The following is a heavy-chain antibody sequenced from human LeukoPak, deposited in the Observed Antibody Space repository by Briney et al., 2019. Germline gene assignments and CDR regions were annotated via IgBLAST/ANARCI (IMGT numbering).Heavy chain of an antibody. Sequence: GGSLRLAYAASGFTFNSYAMSWVRQAPGRGMEWDLGLSVSGGSENYADSVKGRFTISRDNSKTTLYLQMNSLRAEDTAVYYCAKDRGSGYYFTVYYFYYWGQGTLVTVSS. CDR3: AKDRGSGYYFTVYYFYY. J-gene: IGHJ4*02. V-gene: IGHV3-23*01. CDR2: LSVSGGSE. CDR1: GFTFNSYA. D-gene: IGHD2/OR15-2a*01.